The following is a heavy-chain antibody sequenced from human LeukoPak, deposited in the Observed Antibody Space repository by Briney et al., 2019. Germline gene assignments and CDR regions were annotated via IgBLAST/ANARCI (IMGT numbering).Heavy chain of an antibody. Sequence: GGSLRLFCAASGFTFSSYGMHGVRQDPGKGLEWVADIVYDGSSKYYADSVKGRFTISRDNSKNTLYLEMNSLRGEDTAVYYCAKEDGGDYGMDVWGQGTTVIVSS. D-gene: IGHD3-10*01. V-gene: IGHV3-30*18. J-gene: IGHJ6*02. CDR3: AKEDGGDYGMDV. CDR1: GFTFSSYG. CDR2: IVYDGSSK.